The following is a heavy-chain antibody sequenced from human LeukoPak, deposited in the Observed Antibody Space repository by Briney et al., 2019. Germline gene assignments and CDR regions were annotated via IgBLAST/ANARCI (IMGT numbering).Heavy chain of an antibody. CDR3: ARSGPIIAVAAYFDY. CDR1: GGSISNSNYF. D-gene: IGHD6-19*01. J-gene: IGHJ4*02. V-gene: IGHV4-39*01. Sequence: PSETLSLTCSVSGGSISNSNYFWGWIRQPPGKGLEWIGSIYYGGSTYYNPSLKSRVTISVDTSKNQFSLKLSSVTAADTAVYYCARSGPIIAVAAYFDYWGQGTLVTVSS. CDR2: IYYGGST.